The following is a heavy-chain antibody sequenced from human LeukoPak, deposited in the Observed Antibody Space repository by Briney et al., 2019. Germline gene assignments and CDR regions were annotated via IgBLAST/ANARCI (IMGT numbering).Heavy chain of an antibody. J-gene: IGHJ4*02. CDR1: GGSFSGYY. Sequence: SEALSLTCAVYGGSFSGYYWSWIRQPPGKGREWIGEVNHSGSTNYNPSLKSRVAISVATSKNQFSLKLSSVTAADTAVYYWARGASGYAFDYWGQGTLVTVSS. CDR3: ARGASGYAFDY. CDR2: VNHSGST. V-gene: IGHV4-34*01. D-gene: IGHD5-12*01.